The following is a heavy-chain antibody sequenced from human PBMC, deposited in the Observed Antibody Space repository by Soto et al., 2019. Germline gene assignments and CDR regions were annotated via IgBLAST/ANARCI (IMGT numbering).Heavy chain of an antibody. CDR2: IKQDGSEK. D-gene: IGHD5-12*01. V-gene: IGHV3-7*01. CDR1: GFTFSSYW. J-gene: IGHJ4*02. CDR3: ARDPSRFGYSGYDGYFDY. Sequence: GGSLRLSCAASGFTFSSYWMSWVRQAPGKGLEWVANIKQDGSEKYYVDSVKGRFTISRDNAKNSLYLQMNSLRAEDTAVYYCARDPSRFGYSGYDGYFDYWGQGTLVTVSS.